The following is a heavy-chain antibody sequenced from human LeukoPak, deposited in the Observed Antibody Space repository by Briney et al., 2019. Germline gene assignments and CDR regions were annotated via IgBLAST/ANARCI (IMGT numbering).Heavy chain of an antibody. CDR1: GFTFSSYG. Sequence: GGSLRLSCAASGFTFSSYGMHWVRQAPGKGLEWVAVIWYDGSNKYYADSVKGRFTISRDNSKNSLYLQMDSLRAEDTAVYYCARDRTSPSASVRAFDIWGQGTLVTVSS. CDR2: IWYDGSNK. CDR3: ARDRTSPSASVRAFDI. J-gene: IGHJ3*02. V-gene: IGHV3-33*01. D-gene: IGHD3-10*01.